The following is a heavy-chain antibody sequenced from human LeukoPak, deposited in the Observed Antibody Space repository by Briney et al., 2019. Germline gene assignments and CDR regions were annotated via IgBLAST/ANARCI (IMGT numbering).Heavy chain of an antibody. Sequence: SVTVSCKASGGTFSSYAISWVRQAPGQGLEWMGGIIPIFGTANYAQKFQGRVTITTDESTSTAYMELSSLRSEDTAVYYCARSPSSGYYSNRDAFDIWGQGTMVTVSS. CDR3: ARSPSSGYYSNRDAFDI. V-gene: IGHV1-69*05. CDR1: GGTFSSYA. D-gene: IGHD3-22*01. CDR2: IIPIFGTA. J-gene: IGHJ3*02.